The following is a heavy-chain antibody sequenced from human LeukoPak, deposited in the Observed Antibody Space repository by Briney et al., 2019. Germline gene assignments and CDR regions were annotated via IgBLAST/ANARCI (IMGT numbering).Heavy chain of an antibody. CDR1: GASIRSYY. CDR2: INYSGST. CDR3: ARDTRSYDSSGYYSFDF. V-gene: IGHV4-59*01. D-gene: IGHD3-22*01. Sequence: PWETLSLTCTVSGASIRSYYWNWLRQPPGKGLEWIGYINYSGSTNSNPSLMSRATISMDTSKYHFSLKLSSVTAADTAVYFCARDTRSYDSSGYYSFDFWGQGTLVTVSS. J-gene: IGHJ4*02.